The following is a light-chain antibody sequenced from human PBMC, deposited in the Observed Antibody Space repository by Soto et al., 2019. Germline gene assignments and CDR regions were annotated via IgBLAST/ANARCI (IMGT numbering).Light chain of an antibody. CDR2: EVI. Sequence: QSVLTQPASVSGSPGQSITIACTGTNRDVGSYNLVSWYQQRPGEAPKLLIFEVIDRPSGVSDRFSGSKSGNTASLTISSLQFEDEADYYCCSYTTTYTLVFGGGTKLTVL. J-gene: IGLJ3*02. CDR1: NRDVGSYNL. V-gene: IGLV2-14*01. CDR3: CSYTTTYTLV.